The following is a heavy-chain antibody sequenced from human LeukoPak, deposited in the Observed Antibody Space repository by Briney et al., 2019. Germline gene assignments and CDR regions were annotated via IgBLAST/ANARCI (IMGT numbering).Heavy chain of an antibody. CDR1: GYTFTGYY. CDR2: INPNSGGT. V-gene: IGHV1-2*02. J-gene: IGHJ5*02. CDR3: ARDAELLWFGELLYHNNWFDP. D-gene: IGHD3-10*01. Sequence: ASVKVSCKASGYTFTGYYMQWVRQAPGQGLEWMGWINPNSGGTNYAQKFQGRVTMTRDTSISTAYMELSRLRSDDTAVYYCARDAELLWFGELLYHNNWFDPWGQGTLVTVSS.